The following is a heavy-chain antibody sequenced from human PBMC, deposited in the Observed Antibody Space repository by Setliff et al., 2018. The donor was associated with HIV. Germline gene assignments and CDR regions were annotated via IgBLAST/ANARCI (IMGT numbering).Heavy chain of an antibody. CDR3: ARHKQDIVATISAFDI. Sequence: GESLKISCKGSGYSFTSYWIGWVRQMPGKGLEWMGIIYPGDSDTGYSPSFQGQVTISADKSISTAYLQWSSLKASDTAMYYCARHKQDIVATISAFDIWGQGTMVTVSS. J-gene: IGHJ3*02. CDR1: GYSFTSYW. CDR2: IYPGDSDT. V-gene: IGHV5-51*01. D-gene: IGHD5-12*01.